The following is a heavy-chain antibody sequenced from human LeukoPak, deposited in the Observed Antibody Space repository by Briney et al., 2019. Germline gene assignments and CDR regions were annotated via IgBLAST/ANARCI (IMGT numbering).Heavy chain of an antibody. J-gene: IGHJ4*02. D-gene: IGHD3-9*01. CDR2: ISAYNGNT. Sequence: ASVKVSCKASGYTFTSYSISWVRQAPGQGLEWMGWISAYNGNTNYAQKLQGRVTMTTDTSTSTAYMELRSPRSDDTAVYYCARVGDILTGYPYYFDYWGQGTLVTVSS. CDR3: ARVGDILTGYPYYFDY. CDR1: GYTFTSYS. V-gene: IGHV1-18*01.